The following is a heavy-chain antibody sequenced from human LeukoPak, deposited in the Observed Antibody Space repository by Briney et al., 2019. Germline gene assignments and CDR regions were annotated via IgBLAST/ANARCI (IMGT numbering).Heavy chain of an antibody. J-gene: IGHJ4*02. CDR2: MNPNSGNT. CDR3: ARGTYSGYEIDY. CDR1: GYTFTSYD. V-gene: IGHV1-8*01. D-gene: IGHD5-12*01. Sequence: ASVKVSCKASGYTFTSYDINWVRQATGQGLEWMGWMNPNSGNTGYAQKFQGRVTMTRNTSISTAYMELSSLRSEDTAVYYCARGTYSGYEIDYWGQGTLVTVSP.